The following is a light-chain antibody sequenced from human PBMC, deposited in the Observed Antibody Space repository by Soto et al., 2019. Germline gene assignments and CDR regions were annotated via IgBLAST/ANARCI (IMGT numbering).Light chain of an antibody. V-gene: IGKV3-15*01. CDR3: QQYNNWPWT. Sequence: EIVMTQSPAARSASPVGRATLSFRASQSISGTLAWYQQKPGQAPRLLIYGASTRATSFPARFSGSGSGTGFTLTISSLQSEDFAVYYCQQYNNWPWTFGQGTKVDIK. CDR2: GAS. CDR1: QSISGT. J-gene: IGKJ1*01.